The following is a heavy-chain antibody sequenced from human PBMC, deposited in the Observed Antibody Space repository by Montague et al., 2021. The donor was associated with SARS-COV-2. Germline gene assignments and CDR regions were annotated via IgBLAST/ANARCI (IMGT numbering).Heavy chain of an antibody. V-gene: IGHV4-39*07. CDR1: GGSISSSSYY. J-gene: IGHJ5*02. Sequence: SETLSLTCTVSGGSISSSSYYWGWIRQPPGKGLEWIGSIYYSGSTYYNPSLKSRVAISVDTSKNQFSLKLSSVTAADTAVYYCARALIMITFGGVIAHWFDPW. D-gene: IGHD3-16*02. CDR2: IYYSGST. CDR3: ARALIMITFGGVIAHWFDP.